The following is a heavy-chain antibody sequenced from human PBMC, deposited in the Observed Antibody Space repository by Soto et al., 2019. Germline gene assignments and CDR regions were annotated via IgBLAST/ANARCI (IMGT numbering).Heavy chain of an antibody. V-gene: IGHV1-3*01. CDR2: ISGDSGNT. CDR1: GYMFTKSA. J-gene: IGHJ4*02. Sequence: QVHLVQSGAEVKKPGASVKVSCKASGYMFTKSAMHWVRQAPGQRLEWMGWISGDSGNTKYSPKLQDRVTITRDTSPSTAYMELSSLRSEDTALYYCSKDPIEPWGGAYFDYWGQGTLVTVSS. D-gene: IGHD2-21*01. CDR3: SKDPIEPWGGAYFDY.